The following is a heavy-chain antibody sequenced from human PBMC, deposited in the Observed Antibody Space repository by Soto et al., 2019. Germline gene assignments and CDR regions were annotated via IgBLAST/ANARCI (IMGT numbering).Heavy chain of an antibody. Sequence: QVQLRESGPGLVMPSQTLSLTCTVSGDSISSGNKYWSWIRQPPGKGLEWIGYIFSSGTTYYNPSLKSRITMSLDTSENQFSLKLNSLTDADTAVYYCAIAPSPFGYYSAMDVWGQGTTVTVSS. CDR2: IFSSGTT. CDR3: AIAPSPFGYYSAMDV. CDR1: GDSISSGNKY. J-gene: IGHJ6*02. D-gene: IGHD3-16*01. V-gene: IGHV4-30-4*01.